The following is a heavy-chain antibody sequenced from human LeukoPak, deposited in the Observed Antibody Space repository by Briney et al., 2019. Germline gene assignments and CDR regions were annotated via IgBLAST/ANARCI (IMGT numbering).Heavy chain of an antibody. Sequence: ASVKVSCKPSGGTFSSYAISWVRQAPGQGLEWMGRIIPIFGIANYAQKFQGRVTITADKSTSTAYMERSSLRSEDTAVYYCARDLDIVVVPAAYNWFDPWGQGTLVTVSS. CDR2: IIPIFGIA. V-gene: IGHV1-69*04. D-gene: IGHD2-2*03. J-gene: IGHJ5*02. CDR3: ARDLDIVVVPAAYNWFDP. CDR1: GGTFSSYA.